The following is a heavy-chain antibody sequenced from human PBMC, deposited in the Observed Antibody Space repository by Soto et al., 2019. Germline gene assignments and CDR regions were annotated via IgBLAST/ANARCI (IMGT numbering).Heavy chain of an antibody. V-gene: IGHV3-7*03. CDR2: IKVDGSAK. J-gene: IGHJ5*02. CDR1: GFTFSNYW. CDR3: ARGHSTSPNWFDP. Sequence: PGGSLRRPCAASGFTFSNYWMSWGRQAPGKGLEWVANIKVDGSAKYYVDSVKGRFTISRDNAKNSLYLQMNSLRGEDTAVYYCARGHSTSPNWFDPWGQGTLVTVSS. D-gene: IGHD6-6*01.